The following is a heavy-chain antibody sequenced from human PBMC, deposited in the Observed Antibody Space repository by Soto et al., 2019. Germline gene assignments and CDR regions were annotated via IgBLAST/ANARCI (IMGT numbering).Heavy chain of an antibody. D-gene: IGHD6-13*01. Sequence: GSLRLSCTASGFTFSRHAMTWVRQAPGKGLEWVSGLSDSGGSIYYADSVKGRFTISRDNSMNTLYLQMNTLRAEDTAIYYCAKVSSSWYAGFFDLWGQG. V-gene: IGHV3-23*01. J-gene: IGHJ4*02. CDR1: GFTFSRHA. CDR2: LSDSGGSI. CDR3: AKVSSSWYAGFFDL.